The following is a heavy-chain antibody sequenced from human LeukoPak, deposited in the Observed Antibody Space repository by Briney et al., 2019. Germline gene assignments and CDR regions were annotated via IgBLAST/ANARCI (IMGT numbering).Heavy chain of an antibody. J-gene: IGHJ3*02. CDR3: ALSIAVAGTYDI. CDR1: GYTFTVYY. V-gene: IGHV1-2*06. CDR2: INPNSGGT. Sequence: GASVTVSCKASGYTFTVYYMHWVRQAPGQGLEWMGRINPNSGGTNYAQKFQGRVTMTRDTSISTAYMELSRLRSDDTAVYYCALSIAVAGTYDIWGQGTMVTVSS. D-gene: IGHD6-19*01.